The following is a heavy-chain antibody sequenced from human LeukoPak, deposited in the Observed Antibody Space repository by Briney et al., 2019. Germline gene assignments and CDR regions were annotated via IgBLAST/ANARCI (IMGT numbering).Heavy chain of an antibody. J-gene: IGHJ4*02. Sequence: ASVKVSCKASGGTFSSYAISWVRQAPGQGLEWMGGIIPIFGTANYAQKFQGRVTITADKSTSTAYMELSSLRSEDTAVYYCARDRNWSYYGSGSYYNPFDYWGQGTLVTVSS. V-gene: IGHV1-69*06. CDR2: IIPIFGTA. CDR3: ARDRNWSYYGSGSYYNPFDY. CDR1: GGTFSSYA. D-gene: IGHD3-10*01.